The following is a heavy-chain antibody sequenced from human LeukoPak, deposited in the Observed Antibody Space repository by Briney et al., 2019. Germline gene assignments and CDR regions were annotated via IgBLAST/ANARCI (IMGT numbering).Heavy chain of an antibody. V-gene: IGHV1-18*01. Sequence: ASVKVSCKASGYTFTSYGISWVRQAPGQGLEWMGWISAYNGNTNYAQKLQGRVTMTTDTSTSTAYMELRSLRSDDTAVYYCARGAYSYGPKYYYYGMGVWGQGTTVTVSS. CDR1: GYTFTSYG. CDR3: ARGAYSYGPKYYYYGMGV. CDR2: ISAYNGNT. J-gene: IGHJ6*02. D-gene: IGHD5-18*01.